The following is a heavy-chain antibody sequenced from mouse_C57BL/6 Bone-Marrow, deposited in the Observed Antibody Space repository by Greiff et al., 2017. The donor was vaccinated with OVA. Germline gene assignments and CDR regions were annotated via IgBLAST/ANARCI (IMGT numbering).Heavy chain of an antibody. J-gene: IGHJ2*01. CDR1: GFTFSSYA. CDR3: ARDLQAGRRGYFDY. Sequence: EVKVVESGGGLVKPGGSLKLSCAASGFTFSSYAMSWVRQTPETRLEWVATISDGGSYTYYPANVKGRFTISRDNARNNLYLQMSHLKSEDTAMYYCARDLQAGRRGYFDYWGQGTTLTVSS. D-gene: IGHD2-1*01. CDR2: ISDGGSYT. V-gene: IGHV5-4*01.